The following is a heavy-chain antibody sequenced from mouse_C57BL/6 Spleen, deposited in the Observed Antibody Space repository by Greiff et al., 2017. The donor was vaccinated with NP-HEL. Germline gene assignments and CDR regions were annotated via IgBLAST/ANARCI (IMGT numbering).Heavy chain of an antibody. Sequence: VQLQQSGAELARPGASVKLSCKASGYTFTSYGISWVKQRTGQGLEWIGEIYPRSGNTYYNEKFKGKATLTADKSSSTAYMELRSLTSEDSAVYFCARNYSNYGGLAYWGQGTLVTVSA. V-gene: IGHV1-81*01. D-gene: IGHD2-5*01. CDR2: IYPRSGNT. CDR3: ARNYSNYGGLAY. J-gene: IGHJ3*01. CDR1: GYTFTSYG.